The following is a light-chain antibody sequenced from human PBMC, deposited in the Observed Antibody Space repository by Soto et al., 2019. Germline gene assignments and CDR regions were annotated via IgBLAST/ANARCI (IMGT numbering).Light chain of an antibody. CDR1: QTISSW. Sequence: IQMTQSPSTLSASVGDGVAITFRASQTISSWLAWYQQKPGKAPKLLIYKASTLKSGVPSRFSGSGSGTEFTLTISSLQPDDFATYYCQHYNSYSEAFGQGTKVDIK. CDR2: KAS. V-gene: IGKV1-5*03. J-gene: IGKJ1*01. CDR3: QHYNSYSEA.